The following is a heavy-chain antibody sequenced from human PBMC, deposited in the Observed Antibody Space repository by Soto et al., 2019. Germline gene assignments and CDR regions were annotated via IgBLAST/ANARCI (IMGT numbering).Heavy chain of an antibody. CDR3: ARDFSHFTGYPP. D-gene: IGHD3-9*01. J-gene: IGHJ5*02. V-gene: IGHV3-30-3*01. CDR1: GFTFSSYA. Sequence: QVQLVESGGGVVQPGRSLRLSCAASGFTFSSYAMHWVRQAPGKGLEWVAVISYDGSNKYYADSAKGRFTISRDNSKNTLYLQMNSLRAEDTAVYYCARDFSHFTGYPPWGQGTLVTVSS. CDR2: ISYDGSNK.